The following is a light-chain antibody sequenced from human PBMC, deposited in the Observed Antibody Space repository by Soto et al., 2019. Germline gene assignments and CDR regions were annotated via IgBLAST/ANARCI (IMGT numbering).Light chain of an antibody. J-gene: IGKJ1*01. Sequence: DIQMTQSPSSLSASVGDRVTITCRASQSISSYLNWYQQKPGKAPKLLIYAASSLQSVVPSRFSGSGSGTDFTLTISSLQPEDFATYYCQQSYSTPRTFGQGTKVESK. CDR2: AAS. CDR1: QSISSY. CDR3: QQSYSTPRT. V-gene: IGKV1-39*01.